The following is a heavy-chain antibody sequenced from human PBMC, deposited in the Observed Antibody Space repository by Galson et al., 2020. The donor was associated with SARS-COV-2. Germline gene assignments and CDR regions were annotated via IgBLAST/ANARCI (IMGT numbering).Heavy chain of an antibody. Sequence: GESLKISCPASGFTIDDYTMHWVRQAPRKGLEWVALISWDGERTFYADSVEGRLTISRHNSKNSLDLQMSSLRTEDTALYYCSARYYYETSAHLYLGAFDIWGEGAKVSV. J-gene: IGHJ3*02. V-gene: IGHV3-43*01. CDR1: GFTIDDYT. CDR2: ISWDGERT. CDR3: SARYYYETSAHLYLGAFDI. D-gene: IGHD3-22*01.